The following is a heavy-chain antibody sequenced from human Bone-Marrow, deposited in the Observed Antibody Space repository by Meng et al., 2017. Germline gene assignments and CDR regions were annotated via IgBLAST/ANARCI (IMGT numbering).Heavy chain of an antibody. CDR1: GYTFTGYY. Sequence: QGQLVQSGDEVKKPGASVTVSCKASGYTFTGYYINWVRQAPGQGLGWMGRINPNSGGTNYAQNFQGRVTMTRDTSISTVYMELSRLTSDDTAVYYCARDSTSAYADSWGQGTLVTVSS. V-gene: IGHV1-2*06. D-gene: IGHD5-12*01. CDR2: INPNSGGT. CDR3: ARDSTSAYADS. J-gene: IGHJ4*02.